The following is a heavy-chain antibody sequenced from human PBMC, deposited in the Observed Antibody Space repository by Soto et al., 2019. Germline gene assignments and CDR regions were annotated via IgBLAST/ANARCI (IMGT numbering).Heavy chain of an antibody. V-gene: IGHV4-39*07. D-gene: IGHD2-2*02. Sequence: SGPTLVNPTQTLTLTCTFSGFSLSTSGMCVSWIRQPPGKGLEWIGEINHSGSTNYNPSLKSRVTISVDTSKNQFSLKLSSVTAADTAVYYCARGWIREDCSSTSCYKTAPYYYYMYVWGKGTTVTVSS. CDR1: GFSLSTSGM. J-gene: IGHJ6*03. CDR3: ARGWIREDCSSTSCYKTAPYYYYMYV. CDR2: INHSGST.